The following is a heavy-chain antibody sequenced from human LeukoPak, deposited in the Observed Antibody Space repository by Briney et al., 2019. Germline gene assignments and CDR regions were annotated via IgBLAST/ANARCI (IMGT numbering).Heavy chain of an antibody. D-gene: IGHD3-10*01. V-gene: IGHV3-11*04. Sequence: PGGSLRLSCAASGFAFSDYFMTWIRQAPGKGLEWISYITTTGNTAFYADSVKGRFTVSRDKNSLYLQINSLRAEDTAVYYCARAGGSGRYGMDVWGQGTTVTVSS. CDR2: ITTTGNTA. J-gene: IGHJ6*02. CDR1: GFAFSDYF. CDR3: ARAGGSGRYGMDV.